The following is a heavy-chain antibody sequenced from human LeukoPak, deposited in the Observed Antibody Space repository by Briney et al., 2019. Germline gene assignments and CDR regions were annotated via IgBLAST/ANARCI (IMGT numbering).Heavy chain of an antibody. CDR1: GFTFNNHA. CDR2: INGNVAST. CDR3: AKDQGYSYYYLDY. D-gene: IGHD5-18*01. Sequence: GGSLRLSCAASGFTFNNHAMSWVRQAPGKGLEGGSGINGNVASTYYSDSVKGRFTISRDNSKNTLYLQMSSLRAEDTAIYYCAKDQGYSYYYLDYWGQGTLVTVSS. V-gene: IGHV3-23*01. J-gene: IGHJ4*02.